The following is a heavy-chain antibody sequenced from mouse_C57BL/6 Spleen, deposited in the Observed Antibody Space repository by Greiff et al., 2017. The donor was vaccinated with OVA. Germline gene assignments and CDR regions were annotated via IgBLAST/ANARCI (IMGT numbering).Heavy chain of an antibody. CDR1: GFTFSSYA. D-gene: IGHD2-5*01. CDR2: ISDGGSYT. Sequence: EVKLVESGGGLVKPGGSLKLSCAASGFTFSSYAMSWVRQTPEKRLEWVATISDGGSYTYYPDNVKGRFTISRDNAKNNLYLQMSQLKSEDTAMYYCARDRGSNYVKVWFAYWGQGTLVTVSA. V-gene: IGHV5-4*01. J-gene: IGHJ3*01. CDR3: ARDRGSNYVKVWFAY.